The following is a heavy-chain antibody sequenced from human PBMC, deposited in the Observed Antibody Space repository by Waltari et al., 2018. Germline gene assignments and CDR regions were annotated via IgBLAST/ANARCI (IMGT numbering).Heavy chain of an antibody. V-gene: IGHV1-69-2*01. J-gene: IGHJ5*02. CDR1: GYTFTDYY. Sequence: EVQLLQSGAEVKKPGATVKISCKSSGYTFTDYYIHWVKQTPGKGLEWMGRVGPKDGETIYAEKCQDRVTRSADTSTDTVYMIMNGLRFDDTALYFCSRSGSDDWFDPWGRGTPVTVVS. D-gene: IGHD2-15*01. CDR3: SRSGSDDWFDP. CDR2: VGPKDGET.